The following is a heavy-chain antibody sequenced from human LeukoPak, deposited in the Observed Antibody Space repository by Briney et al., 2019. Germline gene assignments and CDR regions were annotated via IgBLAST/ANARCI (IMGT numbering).Heavy chain of an antibody. CDR3: ARGRLRTYRYYYYMDV. J-gene: IGHJ6*03. CDR1: GGSISSSSYY. Sequence: SETLSLTCTVSGGSISSSSYYWGWIRQPPGKGLEWIGSIYYSGSTYYNPSLKSRVTISVDTSKNQFSLKLSSVTAADTAVYYCARGRLRTYRYYYYMDVWGKGTTVTVSS. CDR2: IYYSGST. D-gene: IGHD4-11*01. V-gene: IGHV4-39*07.